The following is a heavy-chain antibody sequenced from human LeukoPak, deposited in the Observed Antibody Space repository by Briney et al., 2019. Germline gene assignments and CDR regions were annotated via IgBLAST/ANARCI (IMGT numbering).Heavy chain of an antibody. V-gene: IGHV3-66*01. CDR2: IYSGGST. J-gene: IGHJ4*02. Sequence: PGGSLRLSCAASGFTVSSNYMSWVRQAPGKGLEWVSVIYSGGSTYYADSVKGRFTISRDNSKNTLYLQMNSLRVEDTAVYYCSRGGNQYHFDYWGQGTLVTVSS. CDR1: GFTVSSNY. D-gene: IGHD3-10*01. CDR3: SRGGNQYHFDY.